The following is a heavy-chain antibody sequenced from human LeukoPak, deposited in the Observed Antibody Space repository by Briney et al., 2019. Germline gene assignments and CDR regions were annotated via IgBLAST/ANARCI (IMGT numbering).Heavy chain of an antibody. CDR3: ARNGGVAATKFADV. CDR1: GGSISSYY. D-gene: IGHD2-15*01. Sequence: TSETLSLTCTVSGGSISSYYWSWIRQPPGKGLEWIGYIYYSGSTNYNPSLKSRVTISVDTSKNQFSLKLSSVTAADTAVYYCARNGGVAATKFADVWGKGTTVTVSS. V-gene: IGHV4-59*01. J-gene: IGHJ6*04. CDR2: IYYSGST.